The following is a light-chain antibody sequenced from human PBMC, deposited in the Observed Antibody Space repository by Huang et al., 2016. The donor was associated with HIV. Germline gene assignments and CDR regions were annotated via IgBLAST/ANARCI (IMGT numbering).Light chain of an antibody. CDR1: QSINTY. Sequence: DIQMTQSPSSVSAFVGDRVTITCRASQSINTYLNWYQQKHGKAPKLLVSASSSLQSGVPSRFSASVSGTHFTLTVSSLQPEDFATYYCQQSSSTLYTFGQGTKLQIK. V-gene: IGKV1-39*01. CDR2: ASS. J-gene: IGKJ2*01. CDR3: QQSSSTLYT.